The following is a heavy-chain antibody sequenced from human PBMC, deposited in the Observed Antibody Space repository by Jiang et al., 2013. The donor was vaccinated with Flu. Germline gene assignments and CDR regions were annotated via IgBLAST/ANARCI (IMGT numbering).Heavy chain of an antibody. CDR1: GFTFSSYW. CDR2: VNSDGSST. CDR3: ARRADYESRAFDI. D-gene: IGHD3-22*01. V-gene: IGHV3-74*01. Sequence: VQLVESGGGLVQPGGSLRLSCTTSGFTFSSYWMHWVRQVPGKGLVWVSRVNSDGSSTNYADSVKGRFTISRDNAKNTVYLQMNSLRVDDTAVYYCARRADYESRAFDIWGQGTTVTVSS. J-gene: IGHJ3*02.